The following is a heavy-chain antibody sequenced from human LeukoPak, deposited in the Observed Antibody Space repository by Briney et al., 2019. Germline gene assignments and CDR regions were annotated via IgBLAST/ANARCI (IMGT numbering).Heavy chain of an antibody. CDR3: ARGKSRGSHIDY. Sequence: SETLSLTCSVSGYSISSGYYWGWTRQPPGKGLEWIGSIYHSGSTYYNTSLKSRVTISVDTSKNQFSLRLRSVTAADTAVYYCARGKSRGSHIDYWGQGTLVTVSS. CDR1: GYSISSGYY. J-gene: IGHJ4*02. CDR2: IYHSGST. V-gene: IGHV4-38-2*02. D-gene: IGHD1-26*01.